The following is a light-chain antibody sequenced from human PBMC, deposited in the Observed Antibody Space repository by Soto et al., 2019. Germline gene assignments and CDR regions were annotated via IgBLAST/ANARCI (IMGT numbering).Light chain of an antibody. CDR3: QQYDNWWT. J-gene: IGKJ1*01. CDR1: QSIRSN. V-gene: IGKV3-15*01. CDR2: GAS. Sequence: EIVMTQSPATLSVSPGERATLSCRASQSIRSNLAWYQHKPGQAPRLLIYGASTRATGIPARFSGSGSGTEFTLTVSSLQSEDFAVYYCQQYDNWWTFGQGTKVDI.